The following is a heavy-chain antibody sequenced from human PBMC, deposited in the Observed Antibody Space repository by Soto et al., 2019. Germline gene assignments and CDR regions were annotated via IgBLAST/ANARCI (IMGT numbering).Heavy chain of an antibody. CDR1: AYTFTSYG. D-gene: IGHD5-18*01. J-gene: IGHJ6*02. Sequence: QVQLVQSGPEVKKPGASVKVSCKASAYTFTSYGISWVRQAPGQGLEWMGWISGYNGQTNYAQKFRGRVTITTDASSNTAYMELRSLRSDDTATYYCARDGRKQLCVEGLNAMDGWGQGTTVTVSS. CDR2: ISGYNGQT. CDR3: ARDGRKQLCVEGLNAMDG. V-gene: IGHV1-18*01.